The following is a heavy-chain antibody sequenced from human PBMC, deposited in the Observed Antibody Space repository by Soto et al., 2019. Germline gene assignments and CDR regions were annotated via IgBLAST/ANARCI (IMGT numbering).Heavy chain of an antibody. CDR3: AKNLGAAYSSGWYDS. CDR2: ISGSGGST. D-gene: IGHD6-19*01. V-gene: IGHV3-23*01. CDR1: GFTFSSYA. J-gene: IGHJ5*01. Sequence: GSLRLSCAASGFTFSSYAMTWVRQAPGKGLEWVSGISGSGGSTYYAASVKGRFTISRDNSKNTLYLQMNSLRDEDTAVYYCAKNLGAAYSSGWYDSWGQGTLVTVSS.